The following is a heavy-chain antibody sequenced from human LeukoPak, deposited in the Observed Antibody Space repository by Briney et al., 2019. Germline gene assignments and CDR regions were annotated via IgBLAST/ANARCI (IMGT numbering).Heavy chain of an antibody. CDR1: GFTFSRYT. CDR3: ARDRSREGSGSEYFQH. J-gene: IGHJ1*01. D-gene: IGHD3-22*01. V-gene: IGHV3-23*01. Sequence: PGGSLRLSCAASGFTFSRYTMPWVRQAPGKGLEWVSAISGSGGSTYYADSVKGRFTISRDNSKNTLYLQMNSLRAEDTAVYYCARDRSREGSGSEYFQHWGQGTLVTVSS. CDR2: ISGSGGST.